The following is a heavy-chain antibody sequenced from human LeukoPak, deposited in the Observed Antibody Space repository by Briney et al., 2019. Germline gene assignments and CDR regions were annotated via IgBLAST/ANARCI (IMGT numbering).Heavy chain of an antibody. V-gene: IGHV3-23*01. CDR1: GFTFSSYA. CDR2: ISGSGGST. D-gene: IGHD2-2*02. Sequence: GGSLRLSCAASGFTFSSYAMSWVRQAPGKGLEWVSAISGSGGSTYYADSVKGRFTISRDNSKNTLYLQMNSLRAEDTAVYYCAKGGDIVVVPAAIGDYWGQGTLVTVSS. J-gene: IGHJ4*02. CDR3: AKGGDIVVVPAAIGDY.